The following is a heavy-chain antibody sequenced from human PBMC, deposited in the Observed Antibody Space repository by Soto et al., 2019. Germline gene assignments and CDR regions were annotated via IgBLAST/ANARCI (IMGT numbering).Heavy chain of an antibody. V-gene: IGHV3-30*18. D-gene: IGHD3-10*01. Sequence: QVQLVESGGGVVQPGRSLRLSCAASGFTFSSYGMHWVRQAPGKGLEWVAVISYDGSNKYYADSVKGRFTISRDNSKNTLYLQMNSLRAEDTAVYYCAKATYHGSEFDYWCQGTLVTVSS. J-gene: IGHJ4*02. CDR2: ISYDGSNK. CDR3: AKATYHGSEFDY. CDR1: GFTFSSYG.